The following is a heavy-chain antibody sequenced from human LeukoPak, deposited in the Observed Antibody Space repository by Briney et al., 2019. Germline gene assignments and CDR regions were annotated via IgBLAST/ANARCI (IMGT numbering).Heavy chain of an antibody. J-gene: IGHJ6*03. V-gene: IGHV4-59*08. CDR1: GGSISSYY. CDR3: ARGGAPSVVVPAAIGYYYMDV. CDR2: IYYSGST. Sequence: SETLSLTCTVSGGSISSYYWSWIRQPPGKGLEWIGYIYYSGSTYYNPSLKSRVTISVDTSKNQFSLKLSSVTAADTAVYYCARGGAPSVVVPAAIGYYYMDVWGKGTTVTVSS. D-gene: IGHD2-2*01.